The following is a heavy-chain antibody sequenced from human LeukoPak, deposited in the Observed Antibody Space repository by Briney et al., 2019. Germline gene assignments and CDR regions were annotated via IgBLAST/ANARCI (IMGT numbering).Heavy chain of an antibody. Sequence: RASVKVSCKASGGTFSRYAISWVRQAPGQGLEWMGRIIPILGIANYAQKFQGRVTSTADKSASTAYMELSSLRSEATAVYYCFSPGNPLPPLTYAYWGQGTLVTVSS. CDR2: IIPILGIA. V-gene: IGHV1-69*04. CDR1: GGTFSRYA. J-gene: IGHJ4*02. CDR3: FSPGNPLPPLTYAY. D-gene: IGHD2-8*01.